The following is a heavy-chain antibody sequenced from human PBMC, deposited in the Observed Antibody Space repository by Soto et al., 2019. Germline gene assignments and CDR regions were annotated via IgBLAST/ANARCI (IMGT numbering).Heavy chain of an antibody. CDR1: GFTFSSYG. J-gene: IGHJ4*02. CDR2: ISGSGGST. CDR3: AKGLYSGSYFYY. V-gene: IGHV3-23*01. D-gene: IGHD1-26*01. Sequence: EVQLLESGGGLVQPGGSLRLSCAASGFTFSSYGMTWVRQAPGKGLEWVSTISGSGGSTYYADSVKGQFTISRDNSKNTLYLQMNSLRAEDTAVYYCAKGLYSGSYFYYWGQGTLVTVSS.